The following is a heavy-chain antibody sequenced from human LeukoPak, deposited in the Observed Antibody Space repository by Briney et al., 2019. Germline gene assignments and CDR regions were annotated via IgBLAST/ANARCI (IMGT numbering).Heavy chain of an antibody. J-gene: IGHJ6*02. CDR3: ARVTRYYYGMDV. Sequence: GASVKVSCKASGYSFTSYDINWVRQAPGQGLEWMGWMNPNSGNTSYAQKFQGRVTMTRNTSITTAYMELSSLRSEDTAVYYCARVTRYYYGMDVWGQGTTVTVSS. CDR2: MNPNSGNT. V-gene: IGHV1-8*02. CDR1: GYSFTSYD.